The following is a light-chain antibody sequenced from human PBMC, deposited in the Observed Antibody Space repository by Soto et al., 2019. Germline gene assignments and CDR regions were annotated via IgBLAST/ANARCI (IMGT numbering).Light chain of an antibody. J-gene: IGLJ1*01. CDR1: SSDIGGHHF. CDR2: GAT. Sequence: QSALTQPASVSGSPGQSITISCTGTSSDIGGHHFVSWYQQQSSKAPKLVTYGATDRTSGVSDRFSGSNSGNTASLTISGLQPEDEADYYCSSYTSSSLYGFGTGTKVTVL. V-gene: IGLV2-14*01. CDR3: SSYTSSSLYG.